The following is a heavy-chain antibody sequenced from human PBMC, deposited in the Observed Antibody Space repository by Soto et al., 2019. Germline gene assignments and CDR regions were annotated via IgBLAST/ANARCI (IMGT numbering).Heavy chain of an antibody. J-gene: IGHJ4*02. V-gene: IGHV3-49*03. CDR2: IRSKAYGGTT. D-gene: IGHD4-17*01. CDR1: GFTFGDYA. CDR3: TSVTPRSSCDY. Sequence: GGSLRLSCTASGFTFGDYAMSWFRQAPGKGLEWVGFIRSKAYGGTTEYAASVKGRFTISRDDSKSIAYLQMNSLKTEDTAVSYCTSVTPRSSCDYGCQGTRVTVSS.